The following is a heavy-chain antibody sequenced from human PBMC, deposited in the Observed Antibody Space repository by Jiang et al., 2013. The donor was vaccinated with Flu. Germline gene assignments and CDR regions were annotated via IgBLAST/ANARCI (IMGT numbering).Heavy chain of an antibody. V-gene: IGHV3-30*18. J-gene: IGHJ4*01. CDR2: ISHDATNE. Sequence: VQLVESGGDVVQPGRSLRLSCAASGFTFSRHGINWVRQAPGKGLEWVAVISHDATNEQYSESVMGRFSISRDFSNNTVLLQMNSLRPDDTAVYFCAKALYTGAGRSPAFD. CDR3: AKALYTGAGRSPAFD. CDR1: GFTFSRHG. D-gene: IGHD3-10*01.